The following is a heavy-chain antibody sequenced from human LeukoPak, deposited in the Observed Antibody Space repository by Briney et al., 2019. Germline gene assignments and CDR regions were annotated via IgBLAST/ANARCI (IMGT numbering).Heavy chain of an antibody. CDR2: ISSSGSTI. CDR1: GFTFSSYE. V-gene: IGHV3-48*03. Sequence: GGSLRLSCAASGFTFSSYEMNWVRQAPGKGLEWVSYISSSGSTIYYADSVKGRFTISRDNAKNTLYLQMNSLRAVDTAVYYCARDQDRAFDIWGQGTMVTVSS. CDR3: ARDQDRAFDI. J-gene: IGHJ3*02.